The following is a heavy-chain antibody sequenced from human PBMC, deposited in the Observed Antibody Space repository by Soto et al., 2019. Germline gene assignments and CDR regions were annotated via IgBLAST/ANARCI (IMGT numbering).Heavy chain of an antibody. CDR2: IIPILGIA. Sequence: QVQLVQSGAEVKKPGSSVKVSCKASGGTFSSYTISWVRQAPGQGLEWMGRIIPILGIANYAQKFQGRVTITADKAPSTAYMELSSLRSEDTAVYYCAREGSSGYSPYWGQGTLVTVSS. CDR1: GGTFSSYT. V-gene: IGHV1-69*08. J-gene: IGHJ4*02. D-gene: IGHD3-22*01. CDR3: AREGSSGYSPY.